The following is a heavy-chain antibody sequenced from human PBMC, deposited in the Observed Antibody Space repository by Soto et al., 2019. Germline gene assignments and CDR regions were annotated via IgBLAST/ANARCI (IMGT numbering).Heavy chain of an antibody. J-gene: IGHJ4*02. CDR1: GFPFTNYW. CDR2: ISPDGSDV. V-gene: IGHV3-74*01. Sequence: WGTLRLSCAASGFPFTNYWMNWVRQTPEKGLMWVSRISPDGSDVGYADSLEGRFTVSRDNAKNTLYLQMHSLRAEDTAMYYCACWGHIVTVAPSDFDRWGQGTLVTVSS. D-gene: IGHD2-21*01. CDR3: ACWGHIVTVAPSDFDR.